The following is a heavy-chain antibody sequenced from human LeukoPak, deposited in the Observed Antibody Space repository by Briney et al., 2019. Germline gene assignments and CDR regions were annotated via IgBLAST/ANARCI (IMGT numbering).Heavy chain of an antibody. D-gene: IGHD6-13*01. CDR3: ARQPGIAGPQASY. CDR2: IYYSGST. CDR1: GGSISGSSYY. V-gene: IGHV4-39*01. Sequence: SETLSLTCTVSGGSISGSSYYWGWIRQPPGKGLEWIGSIYYSGSTYYNPSLKSRVTISVDTSKNQFSLKLSSVTAADTAVYYCARQPGIAGPQASYWGQGTLVTVSS. J-gene: IGHJ4*02.